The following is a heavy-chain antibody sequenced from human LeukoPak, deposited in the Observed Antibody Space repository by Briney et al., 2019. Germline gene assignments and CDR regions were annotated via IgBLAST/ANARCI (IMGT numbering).Heavy chain of an antibody. CDR3: AIDDYFDGSDPSGADYFDY. J-gene: IGHJ4*02. CDR2: IKAKGYGETT. V-gene: IGHV3-15*01. CDR1: GFSFTTAW. Sequence: GGSLRLSCGASGFSFTTAWMSWVRQAPGKGLEWVGRIKAKGYGETTDYAAPVKGRFSISRDDSTNTLYLQMNSLKTEDTAMYYCAIDDYFDGSDPSGADYFDYWGQGTLVTVSS. D-gene: IGHD3-22*01.